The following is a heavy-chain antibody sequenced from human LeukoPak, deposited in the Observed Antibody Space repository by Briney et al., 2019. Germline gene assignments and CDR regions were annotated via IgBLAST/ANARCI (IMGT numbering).Heavy chain of an antibody. CDR2: ISGSGGST. J-gene: IGHJ4*02. CDR3: AKGSLLWFGELLSQIDY. Sequence: GGSLRLSCAAFGFTFSSYAKSWVRQAPGKGLEWVSAISGSGGSTYYADSVKGRFTISRDNSKNTLYLQMNSLRAEDTAVYYCAKGSLLWFGELLSQIDYWGQGTLVTVSS. V-gene: IGHV3-23*01. D-gene: IGHD3-10*01. CDR1: GFTFSSYA.